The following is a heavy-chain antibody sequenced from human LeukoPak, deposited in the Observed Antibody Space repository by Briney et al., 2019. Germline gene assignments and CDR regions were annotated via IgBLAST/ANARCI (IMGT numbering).Heavy chain of an antibody. CDR1: GFTFDDYG. CDR2: INWNGGST. J-gene: IGHJ4*02. CDR3: AREESFYGSGGFDY. V-gene: IGHV3-20*04. Sequence: SGGSLRLSCAASGFTFDDYGMSWVRQAPGKGLEWVSGINWNGGSTGYADSVKGRFTISRDNAKNSLYLQMNSLRAEDTALYYCAREESFYGSGGFDYWGQGTLVTVSS. D-gene: IGHD3-10*01.